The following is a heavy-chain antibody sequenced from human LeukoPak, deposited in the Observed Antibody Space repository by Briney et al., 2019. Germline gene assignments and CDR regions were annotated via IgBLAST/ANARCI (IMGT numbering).Heavy chain of an antibody. J-gene: IGHJ4*02. CDR1: GFTLSSYE. CDR3: ARVSSWDPYFDY. D-gene: IGHD6-13*01. Sequence: PGGSLRLSCAASGFTLSSYEMNWVRQAPGKGLEWVSYISSSGSTIYYADSVKGRFTISRDNAKNSLYLQMNSLRAEDTAVYYCARVSSWDPYFDYWGQGTLVTVSS. V-gene: IGHV3-48*03. CDR2: ISSSGSTI.